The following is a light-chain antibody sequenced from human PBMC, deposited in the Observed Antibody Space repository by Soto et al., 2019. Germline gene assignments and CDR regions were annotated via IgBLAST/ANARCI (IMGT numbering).Light chain of an antibody. CDR3: QQGT. Sequence: EIVLTQSPGTLSLSPGERATLSCRASQSVSSSYLAWYQQKPGQAPRLLIYGASSRATGIPDRFSGSGSGTDFTLTISRLAPEDFAVYYCQQGTFGPGTKVDIK. V-gene: IGKV3-20*01. J-gene: IGKJ3*01. CDR1: QSVSSSY. CDR2: GAS.